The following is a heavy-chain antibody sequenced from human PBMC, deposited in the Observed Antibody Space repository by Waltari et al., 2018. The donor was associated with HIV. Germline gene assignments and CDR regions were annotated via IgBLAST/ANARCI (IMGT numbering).Heavy chain of an antibody. CDR1: GKTFNDFN. CDR3: ARGCGSGSSLGRGCTFHL. Sequence: QVQLVQSGAEVKKPGASVKVSCKTSGKTFNDFNFDWVRQAPGQGLQWMGSMNPNNGHKVTAPKFQGRVTMSKNTSVTTAYMELSGLRSDDTALYFCARGCGSGSSLGRGCTFHLWGQGTLVTVSS. D-gene: IGHD3-10*01. J-gene: IGHJ5*02. CDR2: MNPNNGHK. V-gene: IGHV1-8*02.